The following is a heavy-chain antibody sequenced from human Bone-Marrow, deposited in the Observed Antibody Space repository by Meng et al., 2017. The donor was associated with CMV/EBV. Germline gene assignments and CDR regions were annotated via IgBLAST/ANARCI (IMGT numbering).Heavy chain of an antibody. D-gene: IGHD6-13*01. V-gene: IGHV3-21*01. CDR1: AFSFSDYY. Sequence: GESLKISCAASAFSFSDYYMNWVRQAPGKGLEWVSSISSSSSYIYYADSVKGRFTISRDNAKNSLYLQMNSLRAEDTAVYYCATADIAAAGTGWYYFDYWGQGPLVTFYS. CDR3: ATADIAAAGTGWYYFDY. J-gene: IGHJ4*02. CDR2: ISSSSSYI.